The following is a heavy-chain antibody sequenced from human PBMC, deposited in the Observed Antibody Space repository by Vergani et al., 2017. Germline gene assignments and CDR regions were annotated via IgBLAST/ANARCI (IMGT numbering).Heavy chain of an antibody. Sequence: EVQLLESGGDLVQPGGSLRLSCAASGFTFIMHAMSWVRQAPGKGLEWVSTLSASVGRTHYADSVKGRFTISRDISKNTLFLHMNSLRPEDTAVYYCAKVGRSEVAGTFGAFDIWGQGTMVTVSS. D-gene: IGHD6-19*01. CDR1: GFTFIMHA. J-gene: IGHJ3*02. CDR2: LSASVGRT. CDR3: AKVGRSEVAGTFGAFDI. V-gene: IGHV3-23*01.